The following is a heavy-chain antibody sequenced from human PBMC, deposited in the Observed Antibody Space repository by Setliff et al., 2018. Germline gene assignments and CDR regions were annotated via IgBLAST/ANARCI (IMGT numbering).Heavy chain of an antibody. CDR2: IWHDGGNK. D-gene: IGHD1-26*01. CDR3: TRDWGGVGATNAFDI. J-gene: IGHJ3*02. CDR1: GFTFSNYR. V-gene: IGHV3-33*08. Sequence: GGSLRLSCAASGFTFSNYRMHWVRQAPGKGLEWVAVIWHDGGNKYHADSVKGRFTISRDNAKNTLYLQMNRLRAEDTAVYYCTRDWGGVGATNAFDIWGQGTMVTVSS.